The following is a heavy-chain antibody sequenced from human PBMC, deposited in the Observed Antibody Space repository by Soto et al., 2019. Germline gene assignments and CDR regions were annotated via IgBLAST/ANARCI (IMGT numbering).Heavy chain of an antibody. CDR1: GLTFGNYA. D-gene: IGHD6-19*01. CDR3: AKKSLGSIALPALYYFDY. V-gene: IGHV3-23*01. CDR2: ISGGGDAT. J-gene: IGHJ4*02. Sequence: EVQLLESGGGLVQPGGSLRLSCAASGLTFGNYAFSWVRQAPGKGLEWVSVISGGGDATYYPDSVKGRFTTSRDNSKNTVYLQINSLRAEDTAVYYCAKKSLGSIALPALYYFDYWGQGTLVTVSS.